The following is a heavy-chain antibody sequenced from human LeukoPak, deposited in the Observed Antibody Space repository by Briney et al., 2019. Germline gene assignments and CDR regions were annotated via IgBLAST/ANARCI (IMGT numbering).Heavy chain of an antibody. CDR1: GGTFSSYA. D-gene: IGHD3-3*01. J-gene: IGHJ5*02. Sequence: EASVKVSCKASGGTFSSYAISWVRQAPGQGLEWMGGIIPIFGTANYAQKFQGRVTITADESTSTAYMELSSLRFEDTAVYYCARVVWSGYYGDWFDPWGQGTLVTVSS. V-gene: IGHV1-69*13. CDR3: ARVVWSGYYGDWFDP. CDR2: IIPIFGTA.